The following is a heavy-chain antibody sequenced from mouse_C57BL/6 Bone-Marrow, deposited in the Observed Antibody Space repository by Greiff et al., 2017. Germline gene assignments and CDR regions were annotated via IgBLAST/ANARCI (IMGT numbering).Heavy chain of an antibody. Sequence: EVHLVESGGGLVKPGGSLKLSCAASGFTFSSYAMSWVRKTPEKRLEWVATISDGVSYTYYPDNVKGRFTISRDNAKNNLYLQMSHLKSEDTAMYYCARDDYDFFAYWGQGTLVTVSA. CDR2: ISDGVSYT. D-gene: IGHD2-4*01. CDR3: ARDDYDFFAY. J-gene: IGHJ3*01. V-gene: IGHV5-4*01. CDR1: GFTFSSYA.